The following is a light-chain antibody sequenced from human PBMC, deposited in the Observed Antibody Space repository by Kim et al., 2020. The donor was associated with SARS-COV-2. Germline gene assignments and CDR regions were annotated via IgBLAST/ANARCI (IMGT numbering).Light chain of an antibody. CDR2: DVT. V-gene: IGLV2-14*03. Sequence: QSITISCTGTNSDVGGYHYFSWYQQHPAKAPNLLIYDVTNRPSWVSNRFSGSKSGNTASLTISGLRAEDEAEYYCSSYTASSDLVFGGGTQLTVL. J-gene: IGLJ3*02. CDR1: NSDVGGYHY. CDR3: SSYTASSDLV.